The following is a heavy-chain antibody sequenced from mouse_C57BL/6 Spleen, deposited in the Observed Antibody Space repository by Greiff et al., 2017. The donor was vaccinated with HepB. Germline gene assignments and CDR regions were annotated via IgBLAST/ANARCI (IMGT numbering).Heavy chain of an antibody. J-gene: IGHJ2*01. CDR1: GYAFSSSW. V-gene: IGHV1-82*01. CDR3: ARSAATVVERGDY. CDR2: IYPGDGDT. Sequence: QVQLQQSGPELVKPGASVKISCKASGYAFSSSWMNWVKQRPGKGLEWIGRIYPGDGDTNYNGKFKGKATLTADKSSSTAYMQLSSLTSEDSAVYFCARSAATVVERGDYWGQGTTLTVSS. D-gene: IGHD1-1*01.